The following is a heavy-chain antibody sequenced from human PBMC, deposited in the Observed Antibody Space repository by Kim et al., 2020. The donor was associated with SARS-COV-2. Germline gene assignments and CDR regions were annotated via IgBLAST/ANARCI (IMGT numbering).Heavy chain of an antibody. CDR2: ISSSSSDI. V-gene: IGHV3-21*05. J-gene: IGHJ4*02. D-gene: IGHD3-10*01. CDR1: GFTFSNYS. Sequence: GGSLRLSCAASGFTFSNYSMNWVRQAPGKGLEWVSYISSSSSDIYYADSVKGRFTISRDNAKNSLYLQMNSLRAEDTAIYYCVRYASGSYCNQFDFWGQGTLVTVSS. CDR3: VRYASGSYCNQFDF.